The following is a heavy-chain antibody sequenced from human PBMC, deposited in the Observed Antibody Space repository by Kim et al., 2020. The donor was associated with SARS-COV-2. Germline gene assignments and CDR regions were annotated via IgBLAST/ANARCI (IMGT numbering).Heavy chain of an antibody. J-gene: IGHJ6*03. Sequence: SETLSLTCAVYGGSFSGYYWSWIRQPPGKGLEWIGEINHSGSTNYNPSLKSRVTISVDTSKNQFSLKLSSVTAADTAVYYCARGYCSSTSCYFRPPYYYYMDVWGKGTTVTVSS. D-gene: IGHD2-2*01. V-gene: IGHV4-34*01. CDR3: ARGYCSSTSCYFRPPYYYYMDV. CDR2: INHSGST. CDR1: GGSFSGYY.